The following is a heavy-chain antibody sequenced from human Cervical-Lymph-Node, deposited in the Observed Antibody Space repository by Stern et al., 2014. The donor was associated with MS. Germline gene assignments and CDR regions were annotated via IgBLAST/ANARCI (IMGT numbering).Heavy chain of an antibody. CDR3: ALSSETSDRWYSLGYDL. V-gene: IGHV1-69*01. CDR2: IFPVFGTR. D-gene: IGHD6-13*01. J-gene: IGHJ5*02. Sequence: QVQLGQSGAEVTKPGSSVKVSCKASGGTFSKFPSSWVRQAPGQGLEWMGGIFPVFGTRTSAQEFRGRVTITADVSTSTVSMELSSLRSDDTAVYYCALSSETSDRWYSLGYDLWGQGTLVTVSS. CDR1: GGTFSKFP.